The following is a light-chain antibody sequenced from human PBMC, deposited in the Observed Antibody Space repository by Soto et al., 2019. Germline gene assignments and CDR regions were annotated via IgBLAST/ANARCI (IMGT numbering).Light chain of an antibody. CDR3: SSYTSSNSLVV. CDR2: DVT. V-gene: IGLV2-14*01. Sequence: QSALTQSASVSESPGQSITIPCTGTSSDIGGYNYVSWYQQYPGKAPKLMIYDVTNRPSGVSNRFSGSKSGNTASLTISGLQAEDEANYYCSSYTSSNSLVVFGGGTKVTVL. CDR1: SSDIGGYNY. J-gene: IGLJ2*01.